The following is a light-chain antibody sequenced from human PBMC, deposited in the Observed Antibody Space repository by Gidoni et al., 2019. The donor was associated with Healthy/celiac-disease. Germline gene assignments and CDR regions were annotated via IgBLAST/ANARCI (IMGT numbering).Light chain of an antibody. J-gene: IGKJ1*01. CDR3: MQGIPLRT. V-gene: IGKV2-29*02. CDR1: QSLLHSYGKTY. CDR2: EVA. Sequence: DIGRTQTQLARSVTPGQPASISCKSSQSLLHSYGKTYLYWYLQKPGQSPQLLIYEVASRFSGVPARFSGSGSGTDFTLKISRVEAEYVGFYYCMQGIPLRTFGQGTKVEIK.